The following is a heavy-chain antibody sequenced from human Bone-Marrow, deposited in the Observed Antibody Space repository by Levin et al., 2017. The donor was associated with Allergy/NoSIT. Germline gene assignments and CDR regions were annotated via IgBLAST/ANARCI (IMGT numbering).Heavy chain of an antibody. CDR1: GFTFSSYE. Sequence: GGSLRLSCTASGFTFSSYEMNWVRQAPGKGLEWVSYTSSSDGTTNYADSVTGRFTISRDNAKNLLFLQLNSLRVEDPAVYYCTSGYGDVPFYYNGMDVWGQGTTVTVSS. CDR3: TSGYGDVPFYYNGMDV. V-gene: IGHV3-48*03. CDR2: TSSSDGTT. J-gene: IGHJ6*02. D-gene: IGHD3-10*01.